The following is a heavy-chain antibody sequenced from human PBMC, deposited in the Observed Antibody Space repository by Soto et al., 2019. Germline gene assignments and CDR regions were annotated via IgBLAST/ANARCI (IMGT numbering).Heavy chain of an antibody. CDR2: IYYSGTT. CDR3: ARRXVVITTDSNYFYFAMDV. J-gene: IGHJ6*02. V-gene: IGHV4-39*01. Sequence: SETLSLTCTVSGGSISSHTHYWSWIRQSPGGGLEWIASIYYSGTTYYNPSLQNRLTISADRSKNQVSLLLTSVTAAGTAVYYCARRXVVITTDSNYFYFAMDVWGPGTTVTVSS. D-gene: IGHD2-15*01. CDR1: GGSISSHTHY.